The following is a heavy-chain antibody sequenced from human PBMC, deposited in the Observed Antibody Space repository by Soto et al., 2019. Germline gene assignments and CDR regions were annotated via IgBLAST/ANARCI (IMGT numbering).Heavy chain of an antibody. CDR1: GFSFSDYY. V-gene: IGHV3-11*01. J-gene: IGHJ6*03. CDR2: ISTSGSST. D-gene: IGHD1-26*01. CDR3: ANLAKNYYHYMDV. Sequence: QVQLVESGGGLVKPGGSLRLSCAASGFSFSDYYMSWIRQAPGKGLEWVSLISTSGSSTDYAYSVKGRFTISRDNAKNSLSLQMTSLRAEDTAVYYCANLAKNYYHYMDVWGKGTTVTVSS.